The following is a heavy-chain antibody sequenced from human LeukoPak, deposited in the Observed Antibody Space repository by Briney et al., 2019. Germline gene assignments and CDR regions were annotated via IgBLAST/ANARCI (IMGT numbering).Heavy chain of an antibody. V-gene: IGHV3-23*01. CDR1: GFTFSSYA. D-gene: IGHD2-15*01. CDR3: AKDLRSAWYFDY. Sequence: PGGSLRLSCAASGFTFSSYAVSWVRQAPGKGLEWVSAISGSGGSTYYADSVKGRFTISRDNSKNTLYLQMNSLRAEDTAVYYCAKDLRSAWYFDYWGQGTLVTVSS. CDR2: ISGSGGST. J-gene: IGHJ4*02.